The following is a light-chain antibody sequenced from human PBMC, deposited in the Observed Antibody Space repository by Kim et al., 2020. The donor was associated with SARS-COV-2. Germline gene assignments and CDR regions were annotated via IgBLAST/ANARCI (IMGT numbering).Light chain of an antibody. V-gene: IGLV2-14*04. Sequence: GHAITISCTETSSYVGYYNSVSWYQQHPGKAPKLIMYDVSERASGVSNRFSGSQSGNTASLTISGLRAEDEADYYCSSHTTSSTYVFGSGTKVTVL. CDR3: SSHTTSSTYV. J-gene: IGLJ1*01. CDR1: SSYVGYYNS. CDR2: DVS.